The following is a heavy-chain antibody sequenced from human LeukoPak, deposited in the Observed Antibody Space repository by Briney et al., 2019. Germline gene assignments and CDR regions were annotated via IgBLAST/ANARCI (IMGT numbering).Heavy chain of an antibody. CDR2: INPNSGGT. D-gene: IGHD3-22*01. CDR1: GYTFTGYY. Sequence: GASVKVSCKASGYTFTGYYMHWVRQAPGQGLEWMGWINPNSGGTNYAQKFQGRVTMTRDTSISTAYMELSRLRSDDTAVYYCARGPAGTYYYDSSGYNHFDYWGQGTLVTVSS. V-gene: IGHV1-2*02. J-gene: IGHJ4*02. CDR3: ARGPAGTYYYDSSGYNHFDY.